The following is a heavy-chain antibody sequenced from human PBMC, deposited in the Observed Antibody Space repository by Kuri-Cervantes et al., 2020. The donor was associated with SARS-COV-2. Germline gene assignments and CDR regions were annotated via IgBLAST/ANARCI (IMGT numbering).Heavy chain of an antibody. CDR3: ARDVSNGNLGLYSFDY. Sequence: SVKVSCKASGFTFTSSAMQWVRQARGQRLEWIGWIVVGSGNTNYAQKFQERVTITRDMSTSTAYMELRSLRSEDTAIYYCARDVSNGNLGLYSFDYWGQGSLVTVSS. D-gene: IGHD1-7*01. V-gene: IGHV1-58*02. CDR2: IVVGSGNT. CDR1: GFTFTSSA. J-gene: IGHJ4*02.